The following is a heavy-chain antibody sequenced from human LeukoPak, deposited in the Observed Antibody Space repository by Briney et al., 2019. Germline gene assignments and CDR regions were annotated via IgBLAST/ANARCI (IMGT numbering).Heavy chain of an antibody. D-gene: IGHD6-13*01. J-gene: IGHJ6*04. CDR3: AREGMTIAADGNYFYYGMDV. V-gene: IGHV1-2*02. CDR2: INTNSGGT. Sequence: ASVTVSCAASGYTFTGYYMHWVRQAPGPGLEWMGCINTNSGGTNYAQTFQGRLTMTRDTSISTAYMELSRLRSDDTAVYYCAREGMTIAADGNYFYYGMDVWGEGTTVSVSS. CDR1: GYTFTGYY.